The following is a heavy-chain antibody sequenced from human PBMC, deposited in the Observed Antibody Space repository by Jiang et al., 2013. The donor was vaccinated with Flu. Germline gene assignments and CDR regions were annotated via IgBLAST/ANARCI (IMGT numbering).Heavy chain of an antibody. D-gene: IGHD3-10*01. V-gene: IGHV1-2*02. Sequence: YGAEVKKPGASVKVSCKASGYTFTGYYMHWVRQAPGQGLEWMGWIIPNSGDTNYVEKFQGRVTMTRDTSISTAYMELSGLRTDDTAVYYCARDLRSASYSAGGYWGQGTLVTVSS. CDR3: ARDLRSASYSAGGY. CDR1: GYTFTGYY. J-gene: IGHJ4*02. CDR2: IIPNSGDT.